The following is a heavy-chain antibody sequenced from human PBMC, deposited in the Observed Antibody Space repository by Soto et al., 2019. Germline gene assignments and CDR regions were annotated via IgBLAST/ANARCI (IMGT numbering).Heavy chain of an antibody. J-gene: IGHJ4*02. CDR1: GFTFSSYD. Sequence: PGGSLRLPCSASGFTFSSYDMHWVRQGPGKGLEWVSAIGTAGDTNYAGSVKGRFAISRENAENSLYLQMNSLRAGDTAIYFCARAIGPTLFDYWRQGTQVTVTS. D-gene: IGHD3-22*01. CDR3: ARAIGPTLFDY. V-gene: IGHV3-13*04. CDR2: IGTAGDT.